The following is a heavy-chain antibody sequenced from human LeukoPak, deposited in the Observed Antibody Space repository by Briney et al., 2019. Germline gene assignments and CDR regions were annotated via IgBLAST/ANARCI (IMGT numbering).Heavy chain of an antibody. J-gene: IGHJ4*02. D-gene: IGHD5-18*01. CDR2: ISSSSSYI. V-gene: IGHV3-21*01. CDR1: GFTFSSYS. Sequence: PGGSLRLSCAASGFTFSSYSMNWVRQAPGKGLEWVSSISSSSSYIYYADSVKGRFTISRDNAKNSLYLQMNSLRAEDTAVYYCARDRQNYSYGLGVDYWGQGTLVTVSS. CDR3: ARDRQNYSYGLGVDY.